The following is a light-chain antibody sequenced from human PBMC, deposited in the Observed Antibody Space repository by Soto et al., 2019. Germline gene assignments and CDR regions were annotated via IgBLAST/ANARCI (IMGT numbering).Light chain of an antibody. Sequence: DIQMTQSPSTLSASVGDRLTITCWANQSVSRWLAWYQQKPGKAPKLLIYKASTLESGVPLRFSGSGSGTEFTLTISSVQPDDSATYYCQQYSTSPYNFGQGTKLDIK. CDR1: QSVSRW. J-gene: IGKJ2*01. V-gene: IGKV1-5*03. CDR2: KAS. CDR3: QQYSTSPYN.